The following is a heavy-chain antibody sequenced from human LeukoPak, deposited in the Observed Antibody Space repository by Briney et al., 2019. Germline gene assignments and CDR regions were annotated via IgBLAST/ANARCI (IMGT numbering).Heavy chain of an antibody. J-gene: IGHJ3*02. Sequence: GESLKIFCKGSGYSFTNYWIGWVRQMPGKGLEWMRIIYPGDSDTRYSPSFQGQVTMSADKSISTAYLQWSSLKASDTAMYYCARPTTVVTPRAFDISGQGTMVTVSS. CDR1: GYSFTNYW. CDR3: ARPTTVVTPRAFDI. D-gene: IGHD4-23*01. V-gene: IGHV5-51*01. CDR2: IYPGDSDT.